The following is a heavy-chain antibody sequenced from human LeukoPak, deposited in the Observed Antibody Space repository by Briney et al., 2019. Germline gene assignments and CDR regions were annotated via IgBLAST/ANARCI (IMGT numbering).Heavy chain of an antibody. D-gene: IGHD6-19*01. V-gene: IGHV4-39*01. CDR3: ARAVSGRFDY. CDR1: GGSISSSRYY. J-gene: IGHJ4*02. Sequence: SETLSLTCTVSGGSISSSRYYWGWIRQPPGKGLEWIGSIYYSGSTYYNPSLKSRVTISVDTSKNQFSLKLSSVTAADTAIYYCARAVSGRFDYWGQGTLVTVSS. CDR2: IYYSGST.